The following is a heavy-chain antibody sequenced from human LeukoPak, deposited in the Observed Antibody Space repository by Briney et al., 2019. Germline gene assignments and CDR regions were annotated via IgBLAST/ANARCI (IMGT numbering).Heavy chain of an antibody. D-gene: IGHD2-15*01. Sequence: GGSLRLSCAASGFTFSSYSMNWVRQAPGKGLEWVSSISTIISYIYYADSVKGRFTISRDNAKNSLYLQMNSLRAEDTAVYYCARDSQDIVVVVAATPDGFDIWGQGTMVTVSS. CDR2: ISTIISYI. CDR3: ARDSQDIVVVVAATPDGFDI. CDR1: GFTFSSYS. J-gene: IGHJ3*02. V-gene: IGHV3-21*01.